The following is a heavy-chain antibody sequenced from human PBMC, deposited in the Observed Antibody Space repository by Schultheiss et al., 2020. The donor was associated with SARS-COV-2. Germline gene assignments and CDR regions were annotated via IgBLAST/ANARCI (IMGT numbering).Heavy chain of an antibody. CDR1: GFTFSSYG. CDR3: ARGAAAGKFDY. D-gene: IGHD6-13*01. CDR2: IWYDGSNK. Sequence: GESLKISCAASGFTFSSYGMHWVRQAPGKGLEWVAVIWYDGSNKYYADSVKGRFTISRDNSKNTLYLQMNSLRAEDTAVYYCARGAAAGKFDYWGQGTLVTVSS. J-gene: IGHJ4*02. V-gene: IGHV3-33*01.